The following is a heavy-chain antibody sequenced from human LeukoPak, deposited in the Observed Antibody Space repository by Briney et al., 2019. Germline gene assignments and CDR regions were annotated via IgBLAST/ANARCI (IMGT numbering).Heavy chain of an antibody. CDR2: ISRNSTYI. Sequence: PGGSLRLSCAASGFTFSDYIMNWVRQAPGKGLEWIASISRNSTYIHYADSVKGRFTISRDNARNSLFLQMNSLRAEDTAIYYSARDEGYYFDSWGQGTQVTVSS. CDR3: ARDEGYYFDS. J-gene: IGHJ4*02. CDR1: GFTFSDYI. V-gene: IGHV3-21*01.